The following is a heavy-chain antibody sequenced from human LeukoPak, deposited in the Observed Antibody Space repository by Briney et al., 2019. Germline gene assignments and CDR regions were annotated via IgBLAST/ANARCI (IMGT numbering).Heavy chain of an antibody. D-gene: IGHD2-2*01. CDR2: IYYSGST. CDR1: GGSISSYY. CDR3: ARSPQHYCSSTSCYWDNWFDP. Sequence: PSETLSLTCTVSGGSISSYYWSWIRQPPGKGLEWVGYIYYSGSTNYNPSLKSRVTISVDTSKNQFSLKLSSVTAADTAVYYCARSPQHYCSSTSCYWDNWFDPWGQGTLATVSS. J-gene: IGHJ5*02. V-gene: IGHV4-59*01.